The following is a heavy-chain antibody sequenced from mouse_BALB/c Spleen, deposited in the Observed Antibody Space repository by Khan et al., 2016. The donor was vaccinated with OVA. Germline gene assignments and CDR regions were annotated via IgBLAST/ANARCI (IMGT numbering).Heavy chain of an antibody. CDR1: GYSITSDYA. V-gene: IGHV3-2*02. Sequence: DVQLQESGPGLVKPSQSLSLTCTVTGYSITSDYAWNWIRQFPGNKLGWMGFIRYSGNTNYNPSLKSRFSITRDTSTNPFFLQLNSVTTEDTATYYCSRVYGGDFDYWGQGTSLTVSS. D-gene: IGHD1-1*01. J-gene: IGHJ2*02. CDR3: SRVYGGDFDY. CDR2: IRYSGNT.